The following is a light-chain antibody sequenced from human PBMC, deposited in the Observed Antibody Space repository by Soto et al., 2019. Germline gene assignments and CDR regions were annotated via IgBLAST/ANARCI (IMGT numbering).Light chain of an antibody. CDR1: QSVSSN. J-gene: IGKJ1*01. CDR3: QQYNNWPRT. CDR2: GAS. Sequence: DIVLTQSPGTLSLSPGERATLSCRASQSVSSNLAWYQQKPGQAPRLLIYGASTRATNVPARFSGGGSGTDFTLTISSLLSEDFAVYYCQQYNNWPRTFGQGTKVDIK. V-gene: IGKV3-15*01.